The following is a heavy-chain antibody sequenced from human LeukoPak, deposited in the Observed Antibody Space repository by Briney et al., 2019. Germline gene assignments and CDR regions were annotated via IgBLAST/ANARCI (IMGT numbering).Heavy chain of an antibody. V-gene: IGHV4-61*02. J-gene: IGHJ4*02. Sequence: SETLSLTCTVSGGSITSGDYYWSWLRQPAGKGLEWIGRIYLGGSTSYNPSLKSRVTISVDTSKNQFSLKLSSVTAADTAVYYCARGRITMSNWGQGTLVTVSS. CDR3: ARGRITMSN. D-gene: IGHD3-10*02. CDR2: IYLGGST. CDR1: GGSITSGDYY.